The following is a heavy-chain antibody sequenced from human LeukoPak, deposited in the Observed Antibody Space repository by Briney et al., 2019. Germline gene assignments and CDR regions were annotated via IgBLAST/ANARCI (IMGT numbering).Heavy chain of an antibody. CDR2: MKPYNGDR. D-gene: IGHD4-17*01. Sequence: AVNVSCKSSVYTFTTYHINGVRQATGQGLDGLGWMKPYNGDRGYAQKFQGRLSITSDTSISTAYMELSSLKSDATAVYFCARTTSLTASGYDCWGQGTLVTVSS. V-gene: IGHV1-8*03. CDR1: VYTFTTYH. J-gene: IGHJ4*02. CDR3: ARTTSLTASGYDC.